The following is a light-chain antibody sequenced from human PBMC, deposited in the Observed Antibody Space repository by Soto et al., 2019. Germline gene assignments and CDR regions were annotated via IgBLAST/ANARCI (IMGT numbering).Light chain of an antibody. Sequence: EIVLTQSPGTLSLSPGERATLSCRASQSVSANYLAWYQQKPGQAPRLLIYGASSRATGIPDRFSGSGSGTDFTLTISRLEPEDFAVYFCQQRVNWPLTFGGGTKVEIK. J-gene: IGKJ4*01. CDR3: QQRVNWPLT. CDR1: QSVSANY. CDR2: GAS. V-gene: IGKV3D-20*02.